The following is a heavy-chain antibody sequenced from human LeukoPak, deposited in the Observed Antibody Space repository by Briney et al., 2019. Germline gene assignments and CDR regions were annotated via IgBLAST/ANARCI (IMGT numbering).Heavy chain of an antibody. Sequence: SEALSLTCTVSRGSISSYYWSWIRQPPGKGLEWIGYIYYSGSTNYNPSLKSRVTISVDTSKNQFSLKLSSVTAADTAVYYCARFGCSSTSCYSGFSWFDPWGQGTLVTVSS. V-gene: IGHV4-59*08. CDR3: ARFGCSSTSCYSGFSWFDP. CDR2: IYYSGST. D-gene: IGHD2-2*01. J-gene: IGHJ5*02. CDR1: RGSISSYY.